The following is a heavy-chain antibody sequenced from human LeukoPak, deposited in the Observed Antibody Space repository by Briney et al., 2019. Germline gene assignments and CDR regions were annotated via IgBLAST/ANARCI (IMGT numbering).Heavy chain of an antibody. CDR3: ARLKAAKIFDY. CDR1: GFTVSSNY. V-gene: IGHV3-53*03. CDR2: IYSGGST. Sequence: GGSLRLSCAASGFTVSSNYMSWVRQPPGKGLEWVSGIYSGGSTYYADSVKGRFTISRDNSKNTLYLQMNSLRAEDTAVYYCARLKAAKIFDYWGQGTLVTVSS. J-gene: IGHJ4*02. D-gene: IGHD6-13*01.